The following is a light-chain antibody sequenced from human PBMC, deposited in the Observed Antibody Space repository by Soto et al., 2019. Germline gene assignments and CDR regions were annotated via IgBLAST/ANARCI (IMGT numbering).Light chain of an antibody. V-gene: IGKV3-15*01. CDR3: QQYNNWPPWT. CDR2: GAS. Sequence: IVMTQTPATLSVSPGGRATLSSRASQSVSSNLAWYQQKPGQAPRLLIYGASTRATGIPARFSGSGSGTEFTLTFSSLQSEDFAVYYCQQYNNWPPWTFGQGTKVDIK. CDR1: QSVSSN. J-gene: IGKJ1*01.